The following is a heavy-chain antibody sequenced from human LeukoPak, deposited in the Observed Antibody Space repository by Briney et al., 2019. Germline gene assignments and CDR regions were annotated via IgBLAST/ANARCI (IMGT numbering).Heavy chain of an antibody. CDR1: GYTFTSYG. J-gene: IGHJ4*02. Sequence: ASVKVSCKASGYTFTSYGISWVRQAPGQGLEWMGWINPNSGGPNYAQKFQGRVTMTRDTSISTAYLELSRLRSDDTAVYYCARSGGGSSSWEIDYWGQGTLVTVSS. D-gene: IGHD6-13*01. V-gene: IGHV1-2*02. CDR2: INPNSGGP. CDR3: ARSGGGSSSWEIDY.